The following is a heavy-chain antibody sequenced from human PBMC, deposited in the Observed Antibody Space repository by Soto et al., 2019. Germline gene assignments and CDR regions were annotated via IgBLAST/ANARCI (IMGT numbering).Heavy chain of an antibody. V-gene: IGHV3-74*01. CDR1: GFTFSRYW. D-gene: IGHD1-26*01. CDR2: INSDRSST. J-gene: IGHJ4*02. CDR3: AKDVVSGSSHFDY. Sequence: GGSLRLSCAASGFTFSRYWMHWVRQAPGKGLVWVSRINSDRSSTSYADSVKGRFTISRDNAKNTLYLQMNSLRAEDTAVYYCAKDVVSGSSHFDYWGQGTLVTVSS.